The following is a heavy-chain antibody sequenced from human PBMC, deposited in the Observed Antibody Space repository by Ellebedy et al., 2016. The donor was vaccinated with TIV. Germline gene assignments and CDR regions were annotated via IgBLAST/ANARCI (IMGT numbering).Heavy chain of an antibody. Sequence: SETLSLTXAVYGGSFSGYYWSWIRQPPGKGLEWIGEINHSGSTNYNPSLKSRVTISVDTSKNQFSLKLSSVTAADTAVYYCARVTVRVVPAAMSYAFDIWGQGTMVTVSS. V-gene: IGHV4-34*01. D-gene: IGHD2-2*01. J-gene: IGHJ3*02. CDR3: ARVTVRVVPAAMSYAFDI. CDR2: INHSGST. CDR1: GGSFSGYY.